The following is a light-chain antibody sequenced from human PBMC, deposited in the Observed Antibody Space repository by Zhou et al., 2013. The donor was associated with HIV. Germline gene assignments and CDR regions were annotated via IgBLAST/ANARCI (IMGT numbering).Light chain of an antibody. CDR2: GVS. V-gene: IGKV3-15*01. Sequence: IVMTQSPATLSVSPGERATLFCRANQSLNGNLAWYQQKPGQTPRLLIRGVSTRAAGVPARFSGSGSGTEFTLTISTMQSEDFAVYYCQHYYNWPYTFGQGTKLEIK. CDR3: QHYYNWPYT. CDR1: QSLNGN. J-gene: IGKJ2*01.